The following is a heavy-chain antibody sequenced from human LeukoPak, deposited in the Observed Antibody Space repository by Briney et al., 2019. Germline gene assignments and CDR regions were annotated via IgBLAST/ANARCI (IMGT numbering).Heavy chain of an antibody. Sequence: ASVKVSCKAFGYTFTGYYIHWVRRAPGQGLEWMGRINPNTGGTNYAQKFQGRVTMTRDTSISTAYMGLSRLTSDDTAVYYCARVGVDIWFDPWGQGTLVTVSS. V-gene: IGHV1-2*06. CDR3: ARVGVDIWFDP. J-gene: IGHJ5*02. CDR1: GYTFTGYY. CDR2: INPNTGGT.